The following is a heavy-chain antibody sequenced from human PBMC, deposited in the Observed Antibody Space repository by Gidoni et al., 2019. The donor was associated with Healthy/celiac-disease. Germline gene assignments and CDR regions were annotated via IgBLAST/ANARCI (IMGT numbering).Heavy chain of an antibody. CDR2: INPNSGGT. CDR3: ARALGLAVADTFDY. D-gene: IGHD6-19*01. Sequence: QVQLVQSGAEVKKPGASVKVSCKASGHTFTGYSMHWVRQAPGQGLEWMGWINPNSGGTNYAQKFQGWVTMTRDTSISTAYMELSRLRSDDTAVYYCARALGLAVADTFDYWGQGTLVTVSS. V-gene: IGHV1-2*04. J-gene: IGHJ4*02. CDR1: GHTFTGYS.